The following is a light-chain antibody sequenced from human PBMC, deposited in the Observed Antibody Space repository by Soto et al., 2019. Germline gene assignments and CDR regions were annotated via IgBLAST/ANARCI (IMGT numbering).Light chain of an antibody. CDR3: QHDGSSPSIT. J-gene: IGKJ5*01. Sequence: EIVLTQSPATLSLSPGERATLSCRASQSVSSTYLAWYQQKPGQTPRLLIYGASTRAAGIPGRFSGSGSGTVFTLSIAELEPEDFAVYYCQHDGSSPSITFGQGTRLDIK. CDR1: QSVSSTY. V-gene: IGKV3-20*01. CDR2: GAS.